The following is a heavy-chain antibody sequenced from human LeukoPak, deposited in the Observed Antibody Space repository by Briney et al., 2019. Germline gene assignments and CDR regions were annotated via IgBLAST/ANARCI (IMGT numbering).Heavy chain of an antibody. CDR2: IIPVFGTS. Sequence: SVKVSCTASGGTFSSYAISWVRQAPGQGLEWMGGIIPVFGTSNYAQKFQGRVTITADESTRTAYMELSSLRSEDTAVYYCARVTGGRYCSTTSCYMRGWFDPWGQGTLVTVSS. CDR3: ARVTGGRYCSTTSCYMRGWFDP. D-gene: IGHD2-2*02. V-gene: IGHV1-69*13. CDR1: GGTFSSYA. J-gene: IGHJ5*02.